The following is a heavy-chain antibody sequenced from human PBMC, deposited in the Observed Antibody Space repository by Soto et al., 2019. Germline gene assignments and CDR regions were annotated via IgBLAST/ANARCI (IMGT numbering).Heavy chain of an antibody. J-gene: IGHJ3*02. Sequence: SETLSLTCTVSGGSISSYYWSWIRQPPGKGLEWIGYIYYSGSTNYNPSLKSRVTISVDTSKNQFSLKLSSVTAADTAVYYCAREMAGMAFDIWGQGTMVTVSS. CDR1: GGSISSYY. D-gene: IGHD6-19*01. CDR2: IYYSGST. V-gene: IGHV4-59*01. CDR3: AREMAGMAFDI.